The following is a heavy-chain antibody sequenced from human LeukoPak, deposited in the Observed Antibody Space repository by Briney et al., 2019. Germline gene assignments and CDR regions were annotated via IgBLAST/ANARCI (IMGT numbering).Heavy chain of an antibody. J-gene: IGHJ4*02. CDR3: ARASRGVPPYYFDY. V-gene: IGHV1-69*13. CDR1: GGTFITYA. Sequence: ASVKVSCKASGGTFITYAISWVRQAPGQGLEWMGGIIPIFGTANYAQKFQGRVTITADESTSTAYMELSSLRSEDAAVYYCARASRGVPPYYFDYWGQGTLVTVSS. CDR2: IIPIFGTA. D-gene: IGHD3-16*01.